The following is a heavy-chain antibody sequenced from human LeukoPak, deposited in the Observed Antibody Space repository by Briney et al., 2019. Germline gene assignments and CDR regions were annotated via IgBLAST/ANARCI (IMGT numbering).Heavy chain of an antibody. D-gene: IGHD3-10*01. CDR3: VKNYYGSGITTDY. CDR2: IYSDDRT. CDR1: GFTVIDSY. Sequence: GGSLRLSCAASGFTVIDSYMTRVRQAPGKGLEWVSTIYSDDRTYYADSVKGRFTISRDSSKNTLFLQMNSLRAEDTAFYYCVKNYYGSGITTDYWGRGILVTVSS. V-gene: IGHV3-53*01. J-gene: IGHJ4*02.